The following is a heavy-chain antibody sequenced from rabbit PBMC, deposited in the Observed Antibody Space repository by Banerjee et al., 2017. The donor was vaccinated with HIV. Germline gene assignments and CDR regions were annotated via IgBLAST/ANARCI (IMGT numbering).Heavy chain of an antibody. CDR2: IYAGSSGST. Sequence: QQQLEESGGGLVKPGGTLTLTCKASGIDFSTYYDMCWVRQAPGKGLEWIACIYAGSSGSTYYASWAKGRFTISKTSSTAVTLQVTSLTAADTATYFCARDTANDGGYFFVLWGPGTLVTVS. D-gene: IGHD2-1*01. J-gene: IGHJ4*01. V-gene: IGHV1S45*01. CDR1: GIDFSTYYD. CDR3: ARDTANDGGYFFVL.